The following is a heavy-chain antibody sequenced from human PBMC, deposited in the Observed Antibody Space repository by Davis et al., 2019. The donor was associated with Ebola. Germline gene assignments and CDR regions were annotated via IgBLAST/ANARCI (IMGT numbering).Heavy chain of an antibody. CDR3: ARDSVLGYGMDV. D-gene: IGHD5/OR15-5a*01. CDR2: IYYSGST. V-gene: IGHV4-59*01. J-gene: IGHJ6*02. Sequence: MPSETLSLTCTVSGGSISSYYWSWIRQPPGKGLEWIGYIYYSGSTNYNPSLKSRVTISVDTSKNQFSLKLSSATAADTAVYYCARDSVLGYGMDVWGRGTTVTVSS. CDR1: GGSISSYY.